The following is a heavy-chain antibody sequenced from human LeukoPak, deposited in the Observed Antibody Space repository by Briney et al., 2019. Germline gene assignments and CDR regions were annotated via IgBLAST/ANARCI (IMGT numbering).Heavy chain of an antibody. J-gene: IGHJ6*03. Sequence: GGSLRLSCAASGFTFSSYSMNWVRQAPGKGLEWVSSISSSSSYIYYADSVKGRFTISRDNAKNTLYLQMNSLRAEDTAVYYCARDGGSGSMDVWGKGTTVTVSS. CDR1: GFTFSSYS. D-gene: IGHD3-10*01. V-gene: IGHV3-21*01. CDR2: ISSSSSYI. CDR3: ARDGGSGSMDV.